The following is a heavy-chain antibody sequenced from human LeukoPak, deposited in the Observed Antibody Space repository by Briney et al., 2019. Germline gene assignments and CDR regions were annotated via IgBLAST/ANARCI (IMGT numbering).Heavy chain of an antibody. J-gene: IGHJ6*02. CDR3: ARGESYYDYYYGMDV. V-gene: IGHV1-8*01. CDR1: GYTFTSYD. Sequence: ASVKVSCKASGYTFTSYDINWVRQATGQGLEWMGWMNPNSGNTGYAQKFQGRVTMTRNTSISTAYMELSSLRSDDTAVYYCARGESYYDYYYGMDVWGQGTTVTVSS. D-gene: IGHD1-26*01. CDR2: MNPNSGNT.